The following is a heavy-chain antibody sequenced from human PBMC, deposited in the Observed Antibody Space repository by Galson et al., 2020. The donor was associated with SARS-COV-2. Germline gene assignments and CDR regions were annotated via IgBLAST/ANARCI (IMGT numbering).Heavy chain of an antibody. CDR1: GYTLTELS. CDR3: ATQDSKRGKWSGYYTGIVYYYYGMDV. V-gene: IGHV1-24*01. Sequence: ASVKVSCKVSGYTLTELSMHWVRQAPGKGLEWMGGFDPEDGETIYAQKFQGRVTMTEDTSTDTAYMELSSLRSEDTAVYYCATQDSKRGKWSGYYTGIVYYYYGMDVWGQGTTVTVSS. D-gene: IGHD3-3*01. CDR2: FDPEDGET. J-gene: IGHJ6*02.